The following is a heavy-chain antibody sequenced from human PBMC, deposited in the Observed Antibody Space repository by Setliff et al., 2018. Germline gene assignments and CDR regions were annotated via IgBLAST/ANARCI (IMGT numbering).Heavy chain of an antibody. Sequence: GASVKVSCKASGYTFNNYGISWVRQAPGQGLEWMGWISAYNGNTNYAQKLQGRVTMTTDTSTSTAYMELRSLRSDDTAVYYCARRNFYYDSSGFALYYYYMDVWGKGTTVTVSS. V-gene: IGHV1-18*01. CDR1: GYTFNNYG. D-gene: IGHD3-22*01. J-gene: IGHJ6*03. CDR2: ISAYNGNT. CDR3: ARRNFYYDSSGFALYYYYMDV.